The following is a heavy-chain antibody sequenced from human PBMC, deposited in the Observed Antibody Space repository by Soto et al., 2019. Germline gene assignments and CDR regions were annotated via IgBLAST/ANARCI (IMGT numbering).Heavy chain of an antibody. Sequence: GGSLRLSCSATGFSLTDYALSWVRQAPGKGLEWVAGVSSSGFAHYGDSARGRFEILRDNSKNTLYLQMNSLRPDDTAIFYCAVERFRAPGFDLWGQGAPVTVSS. V-gene: IGHV3-23*05. J-gene: IGHJ4*02. CDR2: VSSSGFA. CDR3: AVERFRAPGFDL. D-gene: IGHD2-21*01. CDR1: GFSLTDYA.